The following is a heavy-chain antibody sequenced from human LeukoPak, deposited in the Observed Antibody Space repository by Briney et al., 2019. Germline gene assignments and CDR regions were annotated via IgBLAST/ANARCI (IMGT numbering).Heavy chain of an antibody. J-gene: IGHJ4*02. CDR3: ASTHISNYYGSGSYVHKFDY. D-gene: IGHD3-10*01. CDR2: IIPIFGTA. Sequence: SVKVSCKASGYTFNGYYIHWVRQAPGQGLEWMGGIIPIFGTANYAQKFQGRVTITADESTSTAYMELSSLRSEDTAVYYCASTHISNYYGSGSYVHKFDYWGQGTLVTVSS. V-gene: IGHV1-69*13. CDR1: GYTFNGYY.